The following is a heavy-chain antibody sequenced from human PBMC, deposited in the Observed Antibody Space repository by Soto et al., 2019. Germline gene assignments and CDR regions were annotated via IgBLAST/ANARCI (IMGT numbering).Heavy chain of an antibody. Sequence: GGSLRLACAASGVTFSSYAMSWVRQAPGKGLEWVSAISGSGGSTYYADSVKGRFTISRDNSKNTLYLQMNSLRAEDTAVYYSSIIIISIAPLGSYYYMHVWRNGTPITVS. CDR3: SIIIISIAPLGSYYYMHV. CDR1: GVTFSSYA. J-gene: IGHJ6*03. CDR2: ISGSGGST. V-gene: IGHV3-23*01. D-gene: IGHD3-10*01.